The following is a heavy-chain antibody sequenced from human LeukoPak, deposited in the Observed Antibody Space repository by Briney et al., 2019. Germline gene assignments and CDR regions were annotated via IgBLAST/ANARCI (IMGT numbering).Heavy chain of an antibody. V-gene: IGHV3-30*18. CDR1: GFTFSSYG. CDR3: AKWSDDYGDFDY. D-gene: IGHD4-17*01. CDR2: ISYDGSNK. J-gene: IGHJ4*02. Sequence: GGSLRLSCAASGFTFSSYGMHWVRQAPGKGLEWVAVISYDGSNKYYADSVKGRFTISRDNSKNTLYLQMNSLRAEDTAVYYCAKWSDDYGDFDYWGQGTLVTVSS.